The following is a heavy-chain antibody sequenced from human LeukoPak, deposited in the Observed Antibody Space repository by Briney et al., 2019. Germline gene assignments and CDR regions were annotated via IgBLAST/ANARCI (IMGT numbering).Heavy chain of an antibody. CDR3: TTDLPTKMPQVDY. D-gene: IGHD5-12*01. J-gene: IGHJ4*02. V-gene: IGHV3-21*01. Sequence: GGSLRLSCAASGFTFSSYSMNWVRQAPGKGLEWVSSISSSSSYIYYADSVKGRFTISRDNAKNSLYLQMNSLRAEDTAVYYCTTDLPTKMPQVDYWGQGTLVTVSS. CDR1: GFTFSSYS. CDR2: ISSSSSYI.